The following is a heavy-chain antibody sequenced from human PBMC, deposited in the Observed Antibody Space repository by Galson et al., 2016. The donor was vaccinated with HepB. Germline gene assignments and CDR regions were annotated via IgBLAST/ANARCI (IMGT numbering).Heavy chain of an antibody. Sequence: SLRLSCAGSGFTFSKHAVSWVRQAPGKGLEWVSGISGSGASTSYADSVEGRFTISSENSKNTLFLQMNSLRADETAVYYCARSEAPSYYYFLDVWGKGATVTVSS. D-gene: IGHD2-15*01. J-gene: IGHJ6*03. CDR1: GFTFSKHA. CDR2: ISGSGAST. CDR3: ARSEAPSYYYFLDV. V-gene: IGHV3-23*01.